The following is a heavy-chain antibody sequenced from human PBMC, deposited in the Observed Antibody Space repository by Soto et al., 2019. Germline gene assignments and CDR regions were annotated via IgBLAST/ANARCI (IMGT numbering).Heavy chain of an antibody. V-gene: IGHV3-9*01. Sequence: GGSLRLSCAASGFTFDDYAMHWVRQAPGKGLEWVSGISWNSGSIGYADSVKGRFTISRDNAKNSLYLQMNSLRAEDTAVYYCARGLIAPTGYYFDYWGQGTLVTVSS. CDR3: ARGLIAPTGYYFDY. D-gene: IGHD6-13*01. CDR1: GFTFDDYA. J-gene: IGHJ4*02. CDR2: ISWNSGSI.